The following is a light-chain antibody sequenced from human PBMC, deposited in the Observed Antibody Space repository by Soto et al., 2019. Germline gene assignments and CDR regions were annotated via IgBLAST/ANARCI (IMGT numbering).Light chain of an antibody. CDR3: QSYDSSVV. V-gene: IGLV1-40*01. Sequence: QSVLTQPPSVSGAPGQRVTISCTGSSSNIGAGYDVHWYQQLPGTAPKLLIYGNSNRPSGVPDRFSGSKSGTSASLAITGLQAEDEADYYCQSYDSSVVFGGGTKLTAL. J-gene: IGLJ2*01. CDR2: GNS. CDR1: SSNIGAGYD.